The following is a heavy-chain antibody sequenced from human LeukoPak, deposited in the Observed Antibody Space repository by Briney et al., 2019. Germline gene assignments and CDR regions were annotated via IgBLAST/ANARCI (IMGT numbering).Heavy chain of an antibody. D-gene: IGHD6-19*01. V-gene: IGHV4-34*01. CDR1: GGSFSGYY. Sequence: PSETLSLTCAVYGGSFSGYYWSWIRQPPGKGLEWIGEINHSGSTNYNPSLKSRVTISVDTSKNQFSLKLSSVTAADTAVYYCARAASSGSLLFDYWGQGTLVTVSS. CDR2: INHSGST. J-gene: IGHJ4*02. CDR3: ARAASSGSLLFDY.